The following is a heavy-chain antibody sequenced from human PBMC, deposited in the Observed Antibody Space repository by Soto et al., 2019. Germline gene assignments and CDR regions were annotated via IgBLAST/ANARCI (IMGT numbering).Heavy chain of an antibody. CDR3: AAGSSSWYDDAFDI. D-gene: IGHD6-13*01. CDR2: IVVGSGNT. V-gene: IGHV1-58*01. J-gene: IGHJ3*02. Sequence: GASVKVSCKASGFTFTSSAVQWVRQARGQRLEWIGWIVVGSGNTNYAQKFQERVTITRDMSTSTAYMELSSLRSEDTAVYYCAAGSSSWYDDAFDIWGQGTMVTVS. CDR1: GFTFTSSA.